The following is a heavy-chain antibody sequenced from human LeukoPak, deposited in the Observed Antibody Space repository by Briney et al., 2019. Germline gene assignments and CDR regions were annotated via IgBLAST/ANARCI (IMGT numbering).Heavy chain of an antibody. V-gene: IGHV3-30*04. Sequence: GSLRLSCAASGFPFSSYAMHWVRRAPGKGLEWVAVISYDGSNKYYADSVKGRFTISRDNSKNTLYLQMNSLRAEDTAVYYCARDRDGDYVSRSHRPIQGLYFQHWGQGTLVTVSS. CDR2: ISYDGSNK. J-gene: IGHJ1*01. CDR1: GFPFSSYA. D-gene: IGHD4-17*01. CDR3: ARDRDGDYVSRSHRPIQGLYFQH.